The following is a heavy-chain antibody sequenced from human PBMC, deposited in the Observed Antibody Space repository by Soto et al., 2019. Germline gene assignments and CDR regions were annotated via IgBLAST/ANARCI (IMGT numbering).Heavy chain of an antibody. V-gene: IGHV4-34*01. J-gene: IGHJ6*03. Sequence: PSETLSLTCAVYGGSFSGYYWSWIRQPPGKGLEWIGEINHSGSTNYNPSLKSRVTISVDTSKNQFSLKLSSVTAADTAVYYCARALTAAGSRYYYYYYMDVWGKGTTVTVSS. CDR3: ARALTAAGSRYYYYYYMDV. D-gene: IGHD6-13*01. CDR2: INHSGST. CDR1: GGSFSGYY.